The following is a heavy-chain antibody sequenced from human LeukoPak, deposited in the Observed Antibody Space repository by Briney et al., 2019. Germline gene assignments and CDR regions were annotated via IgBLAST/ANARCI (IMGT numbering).Heavy chain of an antibody. V-gene: IGHV4-59*01. D-gene: IGHD3-22*01. CDR2: IYYSGST. J-gene: IGHJ3*02. Sequence: SETLSLTCTVSGGSISSYYWSWIRQPPGKGLEWIGYIYYSGSTNYNPSLKSRVTISVDTSKNQFSLKLSSVTAADTAVYYCARSSYYDSSASDAFDIWGQGTMVTVSS. CDR1: GGSISSYY. CDR3: ARSSYYDSSASDAFDI.